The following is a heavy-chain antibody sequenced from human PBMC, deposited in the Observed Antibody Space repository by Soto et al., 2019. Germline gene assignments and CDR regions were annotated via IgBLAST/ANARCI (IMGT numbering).Heavy chain of an antibody. J-gene: IGHJ6*02. V-gene: IGHV4-61*08. CDR1: GGSMSSGGYY. CDR3: ASVYSSSWVYYYYYGMDV. Sequence: PSETLSLTCTVSGGSMSSGGYYWSWIRQLPGKGLEWIGSIYYSGSTNYNPSLKSRVTISVDTSKNQFSLKLSSVTAADTAVYYCASVYSSSWVYYYYYGMDVWGQGTTVTVSS. CDR2: IYYSGST. D-gene: IGHD6-13*01.